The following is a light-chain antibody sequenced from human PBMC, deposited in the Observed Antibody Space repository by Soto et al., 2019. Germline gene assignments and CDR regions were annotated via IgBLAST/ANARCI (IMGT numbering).Light chain of an antibody. CDR2: EVS. J-gene: IGLJ1*01. CDR1: SSDIGSYDY. CDR3: SAHTTSFTFL. Sequence: QSVLIQPASVSGSPGQSITISCIGSSSDIGSYDYVSWHQHQQGKAPKVLIYEVSNRPSGVSSRFSGSRSGNTASLTISGLQAEDEATYYCSAHTTSFTFLFGPGTKVTVL. V-gene: IGLV2-14*01.